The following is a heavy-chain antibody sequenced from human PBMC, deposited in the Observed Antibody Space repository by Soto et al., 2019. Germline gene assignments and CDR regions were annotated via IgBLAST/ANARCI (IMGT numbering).Heavy chain of an antibody. CDR1: GYTFTSYA. V-gene: IGHV1-3*01. J-gene: IGHJ4*02. CDR2: INAGNGNT. CDR3: ARGAAAGTYPMLDY. Sequence: ASVKVSCKASGYTFTSYAMHWVRQAPGQRLEWMGWINAGNGNTKYSQKFQGRVTITRDTSASTAYMELSSLRSEDTAVYYCARGAAAGTYPMLDYWGQGTLVTVSS. D-gene: IGHD6-13*01.